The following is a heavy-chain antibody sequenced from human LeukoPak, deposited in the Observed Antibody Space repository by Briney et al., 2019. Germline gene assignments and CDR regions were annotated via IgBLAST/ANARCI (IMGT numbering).Heavy chain of an antibody. D-gene: IGHD2-2*01. CDR3: AKGGYCSATRCYVGKGMDD. CDR2: ISHDGVDK. CDR1: GFAFDTYG. Sequence: GRSLRLSCAASGFAFDTYGMHWVRQAPGKGLEWVAVISHDGVDKYYADSVKGRFTISRDNSKNTVSLQVNSLRAEDTAAYYCAKGGYCSATRCYVGKGMDDWGQGTLVTVSS. V-gene: IGHV3-30*18. J-gene: IGHJ4*02.